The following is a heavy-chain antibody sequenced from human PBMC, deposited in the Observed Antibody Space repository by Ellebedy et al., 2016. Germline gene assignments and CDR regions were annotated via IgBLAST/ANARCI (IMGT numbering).Heavy chain of an antibody. CDR2: IKQDGSEK. CDR1: GFTFSSYW. D-gene: IGHD4-17*01. V-gene: IGHV3-7*01. Sequence: GESLKISXAASGFTFSSYWMSWVRQAPGKGLEWVANIKQDGSEKYYVDSVKGRFTISRDNAKNSLYLQMNSLRAEDTAVYYCARVFPTRSYFDYWGQGTLVTVSS. J-gene: IGHJ4*02. CDR3: ARVFPTRSYFDY.